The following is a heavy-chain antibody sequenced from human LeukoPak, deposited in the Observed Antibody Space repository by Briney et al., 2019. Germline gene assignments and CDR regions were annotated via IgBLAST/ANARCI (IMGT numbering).Heavy chain of an antibody. CDR3: AKPSSTSGHYYYYMDV. CDR2: ISGSGGST. J-gene: IGHJ6*03. V-gene: IGHV3-23*01. D-gene: IGHD2-2*01. Sequence: GGSLRLSCAASGFTFSSYAMSWVHQAPGKGLEWVSAISGSGGSTYYADSVKGRFTISRDNSKNTLYLQMNSLRAEDTAVYYCAKPSSTSGHYYYYMDVWGKGTTVTVSS. CDR1: GFTFSSYA.